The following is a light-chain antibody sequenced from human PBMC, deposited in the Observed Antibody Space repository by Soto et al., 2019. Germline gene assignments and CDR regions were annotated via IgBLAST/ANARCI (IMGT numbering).Light chain of an antibody. V-gene: IGKV4-1*01. CDR3: LQYYATPQT. J-gene: IGKJ1*01. CDR1: QSVLYSPNNKNY. Sequence: DIVMTQSPDSLAVSLGERATINCKSSQSVLYSPNNKNYLAWYQHKPGQPPKLLIYWASTRESGVPDRFSGGGSGTDFTLTITSLQAEDVAVYYCLQYYATPQTFGQGTKVEIK. CDR2: WAS.